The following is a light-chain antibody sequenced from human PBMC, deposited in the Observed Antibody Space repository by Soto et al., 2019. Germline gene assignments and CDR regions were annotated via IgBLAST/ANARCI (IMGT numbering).Light chain of an antibody. CDR3: QQYNSYPWT. Sequence: DIQMTQSPSTLSASVGDRVTITCRASQSISSWLAWYQQKPGKAPKLLIYDASSLESGVPSRFSGSGSGTEFTLTIGGLQPDDFATYYGQQYNSYPWTFGQGTKVEIK. CDR1: QSISSW. V-gene: IGKV1-5*01. CDR2: DAS. J-gene: IGKJ1*01.